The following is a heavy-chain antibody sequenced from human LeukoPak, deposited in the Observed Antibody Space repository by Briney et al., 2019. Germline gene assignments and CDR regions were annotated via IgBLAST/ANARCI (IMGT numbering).Heavy chain of an antibody. V-gene: IGHV1-2*02. Sequence: ASVTVSCKASGYTFTGYYMHWVRQAPGQGLEWMGWINPNSGGTNYAQKFQGRVTMTRDTSISTAYMELSRLRSDDTAVYYCARGYGPNDAFDIWGQGTMVTVSS. CDR2: INPNSGGT. D-gene: IGHD4-17*01. CDR3: ARGYGPNDAFDI. CDR1: GYTFTGYY. J-gene: IGHJ3*02.